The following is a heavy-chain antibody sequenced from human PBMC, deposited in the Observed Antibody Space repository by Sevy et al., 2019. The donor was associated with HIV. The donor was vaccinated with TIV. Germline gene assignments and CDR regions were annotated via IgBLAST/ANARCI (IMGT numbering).Heavy chain of an antibody. Sequence: GGSLRLSCAASGFTFSKYWMGWVRQAPGKGLEWVANIKQEAGPKYYVYSVKGRFTISRENAKNSLYLQMNSLRAEDTAVYFCARDDGNYYFHYWGQGTLVTVSS. CDR3: ARDDGNYYFHY. V-gene: IGHV3-7*01. J-gene: IGHJ4*02. D-gene: IGHD1-7*01. CDR2: IKQEAGPK. CDR1: GFTFSKYW.